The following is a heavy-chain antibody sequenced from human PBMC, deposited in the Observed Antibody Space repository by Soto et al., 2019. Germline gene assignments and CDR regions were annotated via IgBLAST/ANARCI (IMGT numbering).Heavy chain of an antibody. CDR3: AREMGERDYDFWSGYPNWFDP. Sequence: GGSLRLSCAASGFTFSSYSMNWVRQAPGKGLEWVSYISSSSSTIYYADSVKGRFTISRDNAKNSLYLQMNSLRAEDTAVYYCAREMGERDYDFWSGYPNWFDPWGQGTLVTVSS. D-gene: IGHD3-3*01. V-gene: IGHV3-48*01. J-gene: IGHJ5*02. CDR2: ISSSSSTI. CDR1: GFTFSSYS.